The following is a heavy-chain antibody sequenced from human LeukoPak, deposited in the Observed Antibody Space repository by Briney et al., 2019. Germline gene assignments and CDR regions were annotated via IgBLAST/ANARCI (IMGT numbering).Heavy chain of an antibody. D-gene: IGHD3-10*01. J-gene: IGHJ3*02. CDR1: GGSFSGYY. V-gene: IGHV4-34*01. CDR2: INHSGST. CDR3: ARRRVLLWFGEKNDDIDI. Sequence: PSETLSLTCAVYGGSFSGYYWSWIRQPPGKGLEWIGEINHSGSTNYNPSLKSRVTISVDTSKNQFSLKLSSVTAADTAVYYCARRRVLLWFGEKNDDIDIWGQGTMVTVSS.